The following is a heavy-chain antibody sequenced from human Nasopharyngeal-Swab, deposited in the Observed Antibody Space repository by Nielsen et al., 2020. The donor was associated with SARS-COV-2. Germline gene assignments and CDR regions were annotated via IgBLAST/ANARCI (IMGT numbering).Heavy chain of an antibody. Sequence: GGSLRLSCAASGFTFSSYWMSWARQAPGKGLEWVSYISSSSSTIYYADSVKGRFTISRDNAKNSLYLQMNSLRAEDTAVYYCARTSSQYCSGGSCYFPLDYWGQGTLVTVSS. CDR1: GFTFSSYW. D-gene: IGHD2-15*01. CDR3: ARTSSQYCSGGSCYFPLDY. J-gene: IGHJ4*02. CDR2: ISSSSSTI. V-gene: IGHV3-48*04.